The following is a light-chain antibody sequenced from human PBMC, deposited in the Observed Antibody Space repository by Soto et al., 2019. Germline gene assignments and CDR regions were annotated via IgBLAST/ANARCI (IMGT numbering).Light chain of an antibody. CDR1: QSVNTN. J-gene: IGKJ1*01. V-gene: IGKV3-15*01. CDR3: QQYNNRPRT. Sequence: EIVVTQPPSTLSPSPGQIGTLSCRASQSVNTNLAWYQHKPGQAPRLLIYGASTRATGIPARFSGTGSGTEFTLTISSLQSEDFAVYYCQQYNNRPRTFGQGTKVDI. CDR2: GAS.